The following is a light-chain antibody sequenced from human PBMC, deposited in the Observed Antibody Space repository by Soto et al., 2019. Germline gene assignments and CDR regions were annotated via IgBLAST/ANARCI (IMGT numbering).Light chain of an antibody. CDR3: CLYIGATTYV. J-gene: IGLJ1*01. CDR1: SGLVGRFSL. Sequence: QSVLSQPAAVSGSPGQSITISCTGTSGLVGRFSLVSWYQHPPWKAPNVMISDSHRRHSGVTHRFSGSTSVNAASPTISGLQADDEADYCCCLYIGATTYVFGTGTKVTVL. V-gene: IGLV2-23*01. CDR2: DSH.